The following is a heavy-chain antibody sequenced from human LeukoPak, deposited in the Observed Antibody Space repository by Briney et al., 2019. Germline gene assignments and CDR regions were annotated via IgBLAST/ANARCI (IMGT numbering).Heavy chain of an antibody. CDR3: AREGSGSYLFDY. V-gene: IGHV3-74*01. J-gene: IGHJ4*02. D-gene: IGHD1-26*01. Sequence: GGSLRLSCAASGSTFSSYWMHWVRQAPGKGLVWVSRINSDGSSASYADSVKGRFTISRDNAKNTLYLQMNSLRAEDTAVYYCAREGSGSYLFDYWGQGTLVTVSS. CDR1: GSTFSSYW. CDR2: INSDGSSA.